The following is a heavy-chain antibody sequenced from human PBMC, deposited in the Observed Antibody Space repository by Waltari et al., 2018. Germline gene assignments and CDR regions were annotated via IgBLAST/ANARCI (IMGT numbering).Heavy chain of an antibody. V-gene: IGHV3-21*01. Sequence: EVQLVESGGGLVTPGGSLRLSCVVSGFTFTAYAWTWVRQAPGKGLEWVSSISSRSSYRYYADSVKGRVTISRDNAKNSLYLQMNSLRAEDTAVYFCARTYCDTDCYTLDGMDVWGQGTTVTVSS. CDR1: GFTFTAYA. J-gene: IGHJ6*02. CDR3: ARTYCDTDCYTLDGMDV. CDR2: ISSRSSYR. D-gene: IGHD3-16*02.